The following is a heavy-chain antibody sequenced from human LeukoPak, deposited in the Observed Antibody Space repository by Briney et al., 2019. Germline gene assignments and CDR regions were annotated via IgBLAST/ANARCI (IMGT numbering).Heavy chain of an antibody. CDR1: GYTFTGYY. D-gene: IGHD6-6*01. CDR2: INPNSGGT. CDR3: AAGGSSSSSDEFFQH. J-gene: IGHJ1*01. V-gene: IGHV1-2*06. Sequence: ASVKVSCKASGYTFTGYYMHWVRQAPGQGLEWMGRINPNSGGTNYAQKFQGRVTMRRDTSISTAHMELTRLRSDDTAVYYCAAGGSSSSSDEFFQHWGQGTLVTVSS.